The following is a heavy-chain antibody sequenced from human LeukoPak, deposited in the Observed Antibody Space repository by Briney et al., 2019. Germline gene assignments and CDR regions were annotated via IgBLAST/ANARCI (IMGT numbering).Heavy chain of an antibody. CDR2: ISGSGGST. Sequence: PGGSLRLSCAASGFTFSSYAMSWVRQAPGKGLEWVSAISGSGGSTYYADSVKGRFTISRDNAKNSLYLQMNSLRAEDTAVYYCAKGPVLEVAGSYYFDYWGQGTLVTVSS. CDR3: AKGPVLEVAGSYYFDY. CDR1: GFTFSSYA. J-gene: IGHJ4*02. D-gene: IGHD6-19*01. V-gene: IGHV3-23*01.